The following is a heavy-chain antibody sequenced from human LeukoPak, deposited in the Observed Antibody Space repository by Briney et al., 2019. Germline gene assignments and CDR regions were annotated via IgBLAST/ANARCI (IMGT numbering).Heavy chain of an antibody. CDR3: ARSETTVTPFDP. CDR1: GFTFSSYS. J-gene: IGHJ5*02. CDR2: ISSSSSYI. V-gene: IGHV3-21*01. Sequence: GGSLRLSCAASGFTFSSYSMNWVRQAPGKGLEWVSSISSSSSYIYYADSVKGRFTISRDNAKNSLYLQMNSLRAEDMAVYYCARSETTVTPFDPWGQGTLVTVSS. D-gene: IGHD4-17*01.